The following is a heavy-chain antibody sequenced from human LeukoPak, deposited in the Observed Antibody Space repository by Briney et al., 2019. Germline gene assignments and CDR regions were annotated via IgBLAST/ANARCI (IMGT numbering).Heavy chain of an antibody. Sequence: GSVKVSCKASEYTFTGYYMHWVRQAPGQGLEWMGRINPNNGGTNYAQKFQGRVTMTGDTSISTAYMELSSLRSDDTAAYYCTRESGSYHGNDFWGQGTLVTVSS. CDR2: INPNNGGT. J-gene: IGHJ4*02. CDR1: EYTFTGYY. V-gene: IGHV1-2*06. CDR3: TRESGSYHGNDF. D-gene: IGHD1-26*01.